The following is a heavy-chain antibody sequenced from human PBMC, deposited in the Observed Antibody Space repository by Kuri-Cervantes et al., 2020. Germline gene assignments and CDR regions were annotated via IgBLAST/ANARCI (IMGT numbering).Heavy chain of an antibody. CDR3: ARGPYRDYPLDY. V-gene: IGHV1-46*01. CDR1: GYTLTSYY. J-gene: IGHJ4*02. D-gene: IGHD4-17*01. CDR2: INPSGGST. Sequence: ASVNVSFKASGYTLTSYYMHWVRQAPGQGLEWMGIINPSGGSTSYAQKFQCRVTMTRDTSTSTVYMELRSLRSDDTAVYYCARGPYRDYPLDYWGQGTLVTVSS.